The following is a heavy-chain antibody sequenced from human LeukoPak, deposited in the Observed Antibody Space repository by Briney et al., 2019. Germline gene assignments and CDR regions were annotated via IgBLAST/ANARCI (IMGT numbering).Heavy chain of an antibody. CDR1: GYTFTGYY. CDR2: INPNSGGT. V-gene: IGHV1-2*02. D-gene: IGHD1-26*01. CDR3: ARVYSGSYRGQKYFDY. Sequence: GASVKVSCEASGYTFTGYYMHWVRQAPGQGLECMGWINPNSGGTNYAQKFQGRVTMTRDTSISTAYMELSRLRSDDTAVYYCARVYSGSYRGQKYFDYWGQGTLVTVSS. J-gene: IGHJ4*02.